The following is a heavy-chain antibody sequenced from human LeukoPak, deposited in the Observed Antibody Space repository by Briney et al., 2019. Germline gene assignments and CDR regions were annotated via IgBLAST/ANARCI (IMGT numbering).Heavy chain of an antibody. V-gene: IGHV3-74*01. D-gene: IGHD4-23*01. CDR2: IASDGSST. CDR1: GFTFSSYW. J-gene: IGHJ4*02. CDR3: ARGRPHGNDY. Sequence: GSLRLSCAASGFTFSSYWMNWVRQAPGKGLVWVSRIASDGSSTTYADSVKGRFSISRDNAKNTLYLQMNSLRVEDTAVYYCARGRPHGNDYWGQGTLVTVSS.